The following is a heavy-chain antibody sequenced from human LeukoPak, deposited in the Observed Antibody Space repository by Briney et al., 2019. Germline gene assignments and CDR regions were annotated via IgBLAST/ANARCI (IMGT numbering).Heavy chain of an antibody. CDR3: ARTTEGYAGGPGYSYYYYMDV. CDR2: IYYSGST. D-gene: IGHD5-12*01. CDR1: GGSISSYY. J-gene: IGHJ6*03. Sequence: PSETLSLTCTVSGGSISSYYWSWIRQPPGKGLEWIGYIYYSGSTNYNPSLKGRVTISVDTSKNQFSLKLSSVTAADTAVYYCARTTEGYAGGPGYSYYYYMDVWGKGTTVTISS. V-gene: IGHV4-59*01.